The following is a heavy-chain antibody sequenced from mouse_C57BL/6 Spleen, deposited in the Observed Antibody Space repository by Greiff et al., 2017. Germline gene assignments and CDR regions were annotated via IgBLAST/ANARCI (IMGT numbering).Heavy chain of an antibody. CDR1: GFTFSSYA. V-gene: IGHV5-4*01. Sequence: EVHLVESGGGLVKPGGSLKLSCAASGFTFSSYAMSWVRQTPEKRLEWVATISDGGSYTYYPDNVKGRFTISRDNAKNNLYLQMSHLQSEDTAIYYCARGGITTVVATDYAMDYWGQGTSVTGSS. J-gene: IGHJ4*01. CDR2: ISDGGSYT. D-gene: IGHD1-1*01. CDR3: ARGGITTVVATDYAMDY.